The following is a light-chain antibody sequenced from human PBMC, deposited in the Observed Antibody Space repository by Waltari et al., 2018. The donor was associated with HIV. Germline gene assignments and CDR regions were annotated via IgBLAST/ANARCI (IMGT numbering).Light chain of an antibody. Sequence: QSMLPQPPSVSGAPGRRVPIASPGTRSNIGDGFDVHWSQQIPGNAPTLLITDNNSRPSGVPDRFSGSKSGTSASLAITGLQSEDEADYYCQSYDMSQSGSLVFGGGTKLTVL. V-gene: IGLV1-40*01. J-gene: IGLJ2*01. CDR2: DNN. CDR1: RSNIGDGFD. CDR3: QSYDMSQSGSLV.